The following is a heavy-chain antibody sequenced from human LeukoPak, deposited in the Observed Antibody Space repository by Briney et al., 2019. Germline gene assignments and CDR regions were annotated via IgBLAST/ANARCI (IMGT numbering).Heavy chain of an antibody. D-gene: IGHD3-10*01. J-gene: IGHJ4*02. Sequence: KPSETLSLTCTVSGYSISSGYYWGWIRQPPGKGLEWIGSIYHSGSTYYNPSLKSRVTISVDTSKNQFSLKLRSVTAADTAVYYCARVYGSGSYYLYYFDYWGQGTLVTVSS. CDR2: IYHSGST. V-gene: IGHV4-38-2*02. CDR3: ARVYGSGSYYLYYFDY. CDR1: GYSISSGYY.